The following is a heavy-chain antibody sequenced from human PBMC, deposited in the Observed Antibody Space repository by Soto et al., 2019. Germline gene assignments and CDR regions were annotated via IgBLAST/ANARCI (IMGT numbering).Heavy chain of an antibody. CDR3: ARAWDF. V-gene: IGHV4-30-4*01. D-gene: IGHD1-26*01. CDR1: GVSVSRDYQ. CDR2: ISYSGSP. J-gene: IGHJ1*01. Sequence: PSETLSLTCTVSGVSVSRDYQWIWIRQPPGKGLEGIGHISYSGSPYYHPSLRRRLSISVDTSTNQLSLKVKSVTAADTAVYYCARAWDFWGQGTLVTVSS.